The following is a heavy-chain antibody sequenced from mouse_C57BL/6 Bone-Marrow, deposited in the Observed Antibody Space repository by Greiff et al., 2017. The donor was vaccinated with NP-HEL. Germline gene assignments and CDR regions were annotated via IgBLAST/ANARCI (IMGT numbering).Heavy chain of an antibody. V-gene: IGHV1-42*01. Sequence: EVKLMESGPELVKPGASVKISCKASGYSFTGYYMNWVKQSPEKSLEWIGEINPSTGGTTYNQKFKAKATLTVDKSSSTAYMQLKSLTSEDSAVYYCARDGNWYFDVWGTGTTVTVSS. D-gene: IGHD1-1*01. J-gene: IGHJ1*03. CDR1: GYSFTGYY. CDR2: INPSTGGT. CDR3: ARDGNWYFDV.